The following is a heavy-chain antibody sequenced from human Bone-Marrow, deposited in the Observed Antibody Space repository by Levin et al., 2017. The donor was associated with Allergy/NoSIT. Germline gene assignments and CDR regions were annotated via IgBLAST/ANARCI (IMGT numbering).Heavy chain of an antibody. V-gene: IGHV3-15*05. Sequence: GGSLRLSCAASGFTFSKAWMTWVRQAPGKGLECVGRIKSKSDGETTDYAAPVKGRFTISRDDSKDTVYLQMNSLTTDDTAMYYCTADLEESSTYSCDYWGQGTMVTVSS. CDR2: IKSKSDGETT. CDR1: GFTFSKAW. CDR3: TADLEESSTYSCDY. D-gene: IGHD2-2*01. J-gene: IGHJ4*02.